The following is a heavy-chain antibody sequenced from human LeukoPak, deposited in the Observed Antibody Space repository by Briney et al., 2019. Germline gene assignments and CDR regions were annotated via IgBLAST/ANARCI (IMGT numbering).Heavy chain of an antibody. CDR1: GGSISSSSYY. D-gene: IGHD6-19*01. J-gene: IGHJ4*02. CDR2: IYYSGST. V-gene: IGHV4-39*01. CDR3: ARPGYSSGWCDY. Sequence: SETLSLTCTVSGGSISSSSYYWGWIRQPPGKGLEWIGSIYYSGSTYYNPSLKSRVTISVDTSKNQFSLKLSSVTAADTAVYYCARPGYSSGWCDYWGQGTLVTVSS.